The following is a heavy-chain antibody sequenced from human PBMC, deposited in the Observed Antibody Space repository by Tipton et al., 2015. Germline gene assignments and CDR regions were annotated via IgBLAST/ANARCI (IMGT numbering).Heavy chain of an antibody. V-gene: IGHV3-21*01. J-gene: IGHJ4*02. CDR3: ARDDIVVVPAAINFLDY. CDR1: GFTFSSYS. Sequence: SLRLSCAASGFTFSSYSMNWVRQAPGKGLEWVSSISSSSSYIYYADSVKGRFTISRDNAKNSLYLQMNSLRAEDTAVYYCARDDIVVVPAAINFLDYWGQGTLVTVSS. CDR2: ISSSSSYI. D-gene: IGHD2-2*02.